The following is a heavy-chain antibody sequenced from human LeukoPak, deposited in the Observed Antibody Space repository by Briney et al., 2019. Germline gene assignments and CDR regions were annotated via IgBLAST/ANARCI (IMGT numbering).Heavy chain of an antibody. Sequence: GASVKVSCKASGYTFTSYGISWVRQAPGQGLEWMGWISAYNGNTNYAQKLQGRVTMTTDTSTSTAYMELRSLRSDDTAVYYCARDRAMVRGVVDFDYWGQGTLVTVSS. V-gene: IGHV1-18*01. D-gene: IGHD3-10*01. J-gene: IGHJ4*02. CDR3: ARDRAMVRGVVDFDY. CDR2: ISAYNGNT. CDR1: GYTFTSYG.